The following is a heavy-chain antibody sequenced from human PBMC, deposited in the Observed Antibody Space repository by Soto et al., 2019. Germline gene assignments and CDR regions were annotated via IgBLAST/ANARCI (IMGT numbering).Heavy chain of an antibody. CDR1: GYNFTRFG. V-gene: IGHV1-18*01. D-gene: IGHD6-13*01. J-gene: IGHJ6*02. Sequence: QFQLVQSGAEVKKPWASVKVSCKASGYNFTRFGISWVRQAPGHGLEWMGWMGAHSGHTRQAQKFQGRLTMTTDASMNTAYIYLRSLSSDDTARYYCGREGQHLAQEDDSPFNGMDVWGPGTTVIVSS. CDR3: GREGQHLAQEDDSPFNGMDV. CDR2: MGAHSGHT.